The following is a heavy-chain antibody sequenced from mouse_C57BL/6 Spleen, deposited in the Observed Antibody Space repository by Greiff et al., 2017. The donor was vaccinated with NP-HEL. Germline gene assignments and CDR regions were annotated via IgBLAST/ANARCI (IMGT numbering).Heavy chain of an antibody. CDR3: ARHGYYDYGEPFAY. Sequence: EVQVVESGGGLVQPGGSLKLSCAASGFTFSDYYMYWVRQTPEKRLEWVAYISNGGGSTYYPDTVKGRFTISRDNAKNTLYLQMSRLKSEDTAMYYCARHGYYDYGEPFAYWGQGTLVTVSA. CDR1: GFTFSDYY. V-gene: IGHV5-12*01. CDR2: ISNGGGST. D-gene: IGHD2-4*01. J-gene: IGHJ3*01.